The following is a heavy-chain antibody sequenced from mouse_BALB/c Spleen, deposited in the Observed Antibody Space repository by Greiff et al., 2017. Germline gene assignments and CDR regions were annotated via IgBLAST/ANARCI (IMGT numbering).Heavy chain of an antibody. CDR3: GSPIYDGYYEWFAY. J-gene: IGHJ3*01. D-gene: IGHD2-3*01. CDR2: INPYNGDT. V-gene: IGHV1-37*01. CDR1: GYSFTGYF. Sequence: EVQLVESGPELVKPGASVKISCKASGYSFTGYFMNWVKQSHGKSLEWIGRINPYNGDTFYNQKFKGKATLTVDKSSSTAHMELLSLTSEDSAVYYCGSPIYDGYYEWFAYWGQGTLVTVSA.